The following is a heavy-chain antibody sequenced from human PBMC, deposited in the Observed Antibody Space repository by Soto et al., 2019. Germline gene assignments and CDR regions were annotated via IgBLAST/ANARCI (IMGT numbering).Heavy chain of an antibody. J-gene: IGHJ6*02. CDR3: ASHNYYGMHV. CDR1: GYTFTNYG. V-gene: IGHV1-18*01. Sequence: QAQLVQSGSEVKKPGASVKVSCKASGYTFTNYGISWVRQAPGQGLEWMAWISAYNGNTNFAQKFQGRVTMTTDTSTGPAYMQLRSLRSDDTAVYYGASHNYYGMHVWGQGTTVTVSS. CDR2: ISAYNGNT.